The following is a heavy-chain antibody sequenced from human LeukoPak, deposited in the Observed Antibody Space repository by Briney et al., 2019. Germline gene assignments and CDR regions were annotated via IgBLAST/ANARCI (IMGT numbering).Heavy chain of an antibody. D-gene: IGHD3-22*01. CDR2: IYTSGST. CDR3: ARDDSSGYWKGNWFDP. V-gene: IGHV4-61*02. J-gene: IGHJ5*02. CDR1: GGSISSGSYY. Sequence: PSETLSLTCTVSGGSISSGSYYWSWIRQPAGKGLEWIGRIYTSGSTNYNPSLKSRVTISVDTSKNQFSLKLSSVTAADTAMYYCARDDSSGYWKGNWFDPWGQGTLVTVSS.